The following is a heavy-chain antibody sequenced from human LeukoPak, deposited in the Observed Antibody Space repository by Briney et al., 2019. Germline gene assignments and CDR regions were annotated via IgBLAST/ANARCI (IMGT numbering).Heavy chain of an antibody. J-gene: IGHJ6*04. CDR3: ARASYGDYDRPATKDQIYYYYGMDV. CDR1: GFTFSSYG. V-gene: IGHV3-33*01. D-gene: IGHD4-17*01. Sequence: GGSLRLSCAASGFTFSSYGMHWVRQAPGKGLEWVAVIWYDGSNKYYADSVKGRFTISRDNSKNTLYLQMNSLRAEDTAVYYCARASYGDYDRPATKDQIYYYYGMDVWGKGTTVTVSS. CDR2: IWYDGSNK.